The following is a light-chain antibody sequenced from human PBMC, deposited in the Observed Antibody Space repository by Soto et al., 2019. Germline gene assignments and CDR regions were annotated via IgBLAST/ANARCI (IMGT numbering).Light chain of an antibody. CDR1: SSNIGGTNY. Sequence: QSVLTQPPSASGTPGQKVFISCYGSSSNIGGTNYAYWYQQLPGAAPKLLMHSNNLRPSGVPERISGSKFGTAASLAISGLLSEDEAVYYCASWDDRLGAVIFGGGTKLTVL. CDR3: ASWDDRLGAVI. V-gene: IGLV1-47*02. J-gene: IGLJ2*01. CDR2: SNN.